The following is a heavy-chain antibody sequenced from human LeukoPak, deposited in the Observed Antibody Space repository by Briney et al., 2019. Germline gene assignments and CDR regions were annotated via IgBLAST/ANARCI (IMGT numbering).Heavy chain of an antibody. D-gene: IGHD3-9*01. V-gene: IGHV4-39*01. CDR1: GGSISSSSYY. J-gene: IGHJ4*02. CDR2: IYDSGST. Sequence: SETLSLTCTVSGGSISSSSYYWGWIRQPPGKGLEWIGSIYDSGSTYYNPSLKSRVTISVDTSKNQFSLKLSSVTAADTAVYYCARHVLRYFDWFPTDFDYWGQGTLVTVSS. CDR3: ARHVLRYFDWFPTDFDY.